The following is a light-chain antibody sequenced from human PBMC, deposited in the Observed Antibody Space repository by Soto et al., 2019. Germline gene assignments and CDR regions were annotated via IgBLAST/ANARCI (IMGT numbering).Light chain of an antibody. Sequence: EIVLTQSPGTLSLSPGERATLSCRASQSVGSNYLAWYQQKPGQAPRLLIYSASRRATGIPDRFSGRQSGTDFTLTISVLEPADFAVYYCQQYGNSPWTFGQGTKVEF. CDR3: QQYGNSPWT. V-gene: IGKV3-20*01. CDR1: QSVGSNY. CDR2: SAS. J-gene: IGKJ1*01.